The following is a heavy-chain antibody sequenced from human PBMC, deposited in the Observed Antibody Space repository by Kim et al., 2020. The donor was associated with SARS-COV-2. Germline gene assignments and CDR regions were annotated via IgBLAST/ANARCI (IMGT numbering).Heavy chain of an antibody. CDR3: AKSLSGSYSAFDY. D-gene: IGHD1-26*01. Sequence: GGSLRLSCAASGFTFSSYGMHWVRQAPGKGLEWVAVISYDGSNKYYADSVKGRFTISRDNSKNTLYLQMNSLRAEDTAVYYCAKSLSGSYSAFDYWGQGTLVTVSS. J-gene: IGHJ4*02. CDR1: GFTFSSYG. V-gene: IGHV3-30*18. CDR2: ISYDGSNK.